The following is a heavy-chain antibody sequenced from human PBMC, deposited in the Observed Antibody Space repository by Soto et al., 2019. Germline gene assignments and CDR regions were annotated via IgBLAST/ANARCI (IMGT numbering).Heavy chain of an antibody. V-gene: IGHV4-39*01. J-gene: IGHJ6*02. CDR3: ARDENYGYYYYGMDV. Sequence: SATLSLTCTVSGVSISSSSYYWGWIRQPPGKGLEWIGSIYYSGSTYYNPSLKSRVTISVDTSKNQFSLKLSSVTAADTAVYYCARDENYGYYYYGMDVWGQGTTVT. D-gene: IGHD1-7*01. CDR1: GVSISSSSYY. CDR2: IYYSGST.